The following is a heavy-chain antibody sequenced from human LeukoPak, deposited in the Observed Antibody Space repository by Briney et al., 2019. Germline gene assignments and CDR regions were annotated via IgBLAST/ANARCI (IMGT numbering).Heavy chain of an antibody. CDR1: GFTFDDYG. J-gene: IGHJ4*02. Sequence: GGSLRLSCAASGFTFDDYGMSWVRQAPGKGLEWVSVIYSGGSTYYADSVKGRFTISRDNAKNTLYLQMNSLRAEDTAVYYCARGATYAYYQDYWGQGTLVTVSS. CDR3: ARGATYAYYQDY. V-gene: IGHV3-66*01. D-gene: IGHD1-26*01. CDR2: IYSGGST.